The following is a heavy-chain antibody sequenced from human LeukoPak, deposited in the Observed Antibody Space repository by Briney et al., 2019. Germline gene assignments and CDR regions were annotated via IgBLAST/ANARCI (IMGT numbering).Heavy chain of an antibody. CDR1: GYTFTSYD. Sequence: ASVKVSCKASGYTFTSYDINWVRQATGQGLEWMGWMNPNSGNTGYAQRFQGRVTMTRNTSISTAFMELSSLRSEDTAVYYCATCQWFGELLPLGYWGQGTLVTVSS. CDR2: MNPNSGNT. J-gene: IGHJ4*02. CDR3: ATCQWFGELLPLGY. V-gene: IGHV1-8*01. D-gene: IGHD3-10*01.